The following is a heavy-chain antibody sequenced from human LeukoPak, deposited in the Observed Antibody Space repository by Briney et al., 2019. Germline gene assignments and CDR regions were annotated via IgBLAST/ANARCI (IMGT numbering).Heavy chain of an antibody. V-gene: IGHV3-7*01. CDR3: ARCEDSGYDPTPDY. CDR1: GFTLSSYW. Sequence: PGGSLRLSCAASGFTLSSYWMSWVRQAPGKGLEWVANIKQDGSEKYYVDSVKGRFTISRDNAKNSLYLHMNSLRAEDTAVYYCARCEDSGYDPTPDYWGQGTLVTVSS. J-gene: IGHJ4*02. CDR2: IKQDGSEK. D-gene: IGHD5-12*01.